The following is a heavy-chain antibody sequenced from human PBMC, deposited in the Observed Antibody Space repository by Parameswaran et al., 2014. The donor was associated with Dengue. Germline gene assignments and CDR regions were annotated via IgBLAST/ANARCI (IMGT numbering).Heavy chain of an antibody. J-gene: IGHJ4*02. CDR2: IYSGGYT. V-gene: IGHV3-53*01. D-gene: IGHD3-16*02. CDR3: ARERSDDYIWGSYRYYDY. Sequence: VRQAPGKALEWVSIIYSGGYTNYADSVKGRFTISRDISNNTSYLQMNNLRAEDTAVYYCARERSDDYIWGSYRYYDYWGQGTLVTVSS.